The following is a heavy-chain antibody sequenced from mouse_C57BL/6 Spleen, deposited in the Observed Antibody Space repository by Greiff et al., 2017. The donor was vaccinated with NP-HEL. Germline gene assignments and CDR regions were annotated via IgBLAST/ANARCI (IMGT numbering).Heavy chain of an antibody. CDR1: GYAFSSYW. Sequence: QVQLKESGAELVKPGASVKISCKASGYAFSSYWMNWVKQRPGKGLEWIGQIYPGDGDTNYNGKFKGKATLTADKSSSTAYMQLSSLTSEDSAVYFCARGRPYYGSSPYYFDYWGQGTTLTVSS. D-gene: IGHD1-1*01. CDR3: ARGRPYYGSSPYYFDY. V-gene: IGHV1-80*01. J-gene: IGHJ2*01. CDR2: IYPGDGDT.